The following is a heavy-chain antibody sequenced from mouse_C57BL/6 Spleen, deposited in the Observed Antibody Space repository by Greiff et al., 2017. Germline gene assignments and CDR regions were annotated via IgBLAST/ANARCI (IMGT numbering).Heavy chain of an antibody. CDR3: AREGLRQRYFDV. J-gene: IGHJ1*03. CDR1: GYAFSSYW. CDR2: IYPGDGDT. Sequence: QVQLQQSGAELVKPGASVKISCKASGYAFSSYWMNWVKQRPGKGLEWIGQIYPGDGDTNYNGKFKGKATLTADKSSSTAYMQLSSLTSEDSAVYFCAREGLRQRYFDVWGTGTTVTVSS. V-gene: IGHV1-80*01. D-gene: IGHD2-4*01.